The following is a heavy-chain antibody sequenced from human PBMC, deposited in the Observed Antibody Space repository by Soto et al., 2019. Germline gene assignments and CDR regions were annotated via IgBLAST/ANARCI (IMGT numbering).Heavy chain of an antibody. CDR2: IKSKTDGGTT. J-gene: IGHJ4*02. Sequence: GGSLRLSCAASGFTFSNAWMSWVRQAPGKGLEWVDRIKSKTDGGTTDYAAPVKGRFTISRDDSKNTLYLQMNSLKTEDTAVYYCTNTYYYDSSGYYYWGQGTLVTVSS. V-gene: IGHV3-15*01. CDR3: TNTYYYDSSGYYY. D-gene: IGHD3-22*01. CDR1: GFTFSNAW.